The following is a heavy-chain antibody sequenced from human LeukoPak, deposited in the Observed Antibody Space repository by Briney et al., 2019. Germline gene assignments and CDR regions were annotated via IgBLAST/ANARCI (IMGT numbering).Heavy chain of an antibody. CDR2: IYSGGST. D-gene: IGHD3-22*01. CDR3: ARDSNYYDSFDY. V-gene: IGHV3-66*01. CDR1: GFTVSSNY. J-gene: IGHJ4*02. Sequence: GGSLRLSCAASGFTVSSNYMSWVRLAPGKGLEWVSVIYSGGSTYYADSVKGRFIISRDNSKNTLYLQMNSLRAEDTAVYYCARDSNYYDSFDYWGQGTLVTVSS.